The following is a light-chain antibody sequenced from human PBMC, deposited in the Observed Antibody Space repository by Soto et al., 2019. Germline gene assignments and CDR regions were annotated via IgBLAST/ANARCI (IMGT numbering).Light chain of an antibody. CDR2: GAS. Sequence: EGVLTQSPGILSLSPGERATLSCRASQSVDRSYLAWYQQRPGQAPRLLIYGASSRATGIPDRFSGSGSGTDFKLTISRLEPEDLAGYCCQQYGSPPPRFIFGHGTKLEIK. J-gene: IGKJ2*01. V-gene: IGKV3-20*01. CDR3: QQYGSPPPRFI. CDR1: QSVDRSY.